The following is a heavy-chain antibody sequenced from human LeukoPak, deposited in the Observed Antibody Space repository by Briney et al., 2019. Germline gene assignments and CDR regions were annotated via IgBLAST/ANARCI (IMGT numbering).Heavy chain of an antibody. Sequence: GGSLRLSCAASGFTFSSYWMSWVRQAPGKGLEWVSSISSSSSYIYYADSVKGRFTISRDNAKNSLYLQMNSLRAEDTAVYYCASSNRAVAGTSYCYGMDVWGQGTTVTVSS. D-gene: IGHD6-19*01. CDR2: ISSSSSYI. CDR3: ASSNRAVAGTSYCYGMDV. CDR1: GFTFSSYW. J-gene: IGHJ6*02. V-gene: IGHV3-21*01.